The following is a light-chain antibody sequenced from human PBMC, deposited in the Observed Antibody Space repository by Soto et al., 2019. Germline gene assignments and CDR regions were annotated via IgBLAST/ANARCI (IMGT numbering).Light chain of an antibody. CDR2: DVN. J-gene: IGLJ1*01. CDR1: SSDIGNSNY. CDR3: SSYTISSLIYV. Sequence: QSALTQPASVSGSPGQSITISCTGTSSDIGNSNYVSWYQQHPGKAPKLMIYDVNNRPSGISNRFSGSKSASTASLPISGLQAEDEADYYCSSYTISSLIYVFGTGTKLTVL. V-gene: IGLV2-14*03.